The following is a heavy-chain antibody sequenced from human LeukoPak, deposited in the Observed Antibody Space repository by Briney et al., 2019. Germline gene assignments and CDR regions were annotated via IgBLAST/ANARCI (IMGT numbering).Heavy chain of an antibody. CDR1: GGSVSSYF. CDR3: AREPYGSGTFDY. Sequence: PSETLSLTCTVSGGSVSSYFWNWMRQVPGKGLEWIGDIYHSGSTNYNPTLKSRVTMSVDTSKNKFSLRLSSVTAADTAEYYCAREPYGSGTFDYWGQGTLVTVSA. J-gene: IGHJ4*02. D-gene: IGHD3-10*01. CDR2: IYHSGST. V-gene: IGHV4-59*02.